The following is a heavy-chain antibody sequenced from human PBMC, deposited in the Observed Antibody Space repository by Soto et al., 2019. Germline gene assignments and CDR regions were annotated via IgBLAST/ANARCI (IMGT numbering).Heavy chain of an antibody. CDR1: GFTFSTYA. D-gene: IGHD1-1*01. CDR3: ARFSAGHYNPGPLFD. V-gene: IGHV3-30-3*01. J-gene: IGHJ1*01. Sequence: PGGSLRLSCAASGFTFSTYAMHWGRQAPGKGLEWVAVISYDGSNEYYVDSVKGRFTISRDNSKNTLYLQMNSLREEDTAVYYCARFSAGHYNPGPLFDCGQGNQVTVSS. CDR2: ISYDGSNE.